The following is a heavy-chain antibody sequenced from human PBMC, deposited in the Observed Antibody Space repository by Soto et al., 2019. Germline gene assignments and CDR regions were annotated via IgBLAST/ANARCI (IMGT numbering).Heavy chain of an antibody. CDR1: GGTVNSWF. Sequence: SGTMSISCTFSGGTVNSWFGNWFRQPLGKGLEWIGSIFYSGSTTYNPSLKSRVTISVDTSKTQFSLKLTSVTAADTAAYFCARVREYSGYGNAFDIWGQGTIVTVSP. D-gene: IGHD5-12*01. V-gene: IGHV4-59*02. CDR2: IFYSGST. J-gene: IGHJ3*02. CDR3: ARVREYSGYGNAFDI.